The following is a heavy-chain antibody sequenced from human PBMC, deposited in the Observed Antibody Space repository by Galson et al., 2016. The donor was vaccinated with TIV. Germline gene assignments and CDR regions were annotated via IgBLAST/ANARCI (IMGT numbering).Heavy chain of an antibody. V-gene: IGHV4-30-2*01. D-gene: IGHD2-2*01. J-gene: IGHJ3*02. CDR3: ARVGGRYCSSIACSPAWDFDI. CDR1: GDSISSGDYS. CDR2: IYHSGST. Sequence: LSLTCVVSGDSISSGDYSWSWIRQPPGKGLEWIGYIYHSGSTYHNPSLKSRVTISVDRSKNQFSLKLRSVTAADTAGYYCARVGGRYCSSIACSPAWDFDIWGQGTMVTVSS.